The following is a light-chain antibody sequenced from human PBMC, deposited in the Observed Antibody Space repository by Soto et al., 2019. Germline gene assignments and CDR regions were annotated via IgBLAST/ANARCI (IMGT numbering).Light chain of an antibody. CDR3: ATLDDSLNGFYV. J-gene: IGLJ1*01. CDR2: RNN. CDR1: TSSIGSNY. V-gene: IGLV1-47*01. Sequence: QSVLTQPPSASGTPGQGVTISCSGSTSSIGSNYVYWYQQLPGTAPKLLIYRNNQRPSGVPDRFSGSKSGTSASLAISGLRSDDEADYFCATLDDSLNGFYVFGTGTKVTVL.